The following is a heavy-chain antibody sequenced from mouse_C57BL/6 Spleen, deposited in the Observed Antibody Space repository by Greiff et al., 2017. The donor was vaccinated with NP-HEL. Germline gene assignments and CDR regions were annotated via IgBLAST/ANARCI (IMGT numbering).Heavy chain of an antibody. CDR2: ISSGSSTI. D-gene: IGHD1-1*01. CDR1: GFTFSDYG. V-gene: IGHV5-17*01. Sequence: EVNVVESGGGLVKPRGSLKLSCAASGFTFSDYGMHWVRQAPEKGLEWVAYISSGSSTIYYADTVKGRFTISRDNAKNTLFLQMTSLRSEDTAMYYCARITTVVAHYYAMDYWGQGTSVTVSS. CDR3: ARITTVVAHYYAMDY. J-gene: IGHJ4*01.